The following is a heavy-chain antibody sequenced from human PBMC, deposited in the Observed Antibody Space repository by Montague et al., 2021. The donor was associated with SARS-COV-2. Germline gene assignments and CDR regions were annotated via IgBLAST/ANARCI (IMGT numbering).Heavy chain of an antibody. Sequence: SLRLSCAASGFTFSRYGMHWVRQAPGKGLEWVAVISYDGRREYYADSVKGRFTISRDNSKNTLYLQMNSLRAEDTAVYYCARDLNPAIPVVWYYYYGMDVWGQGTTVTVSS. CDR3: ARDLNPAIPVVWYYYYGMDV. J-gene: IGHJ6*02. CDR2: ISYDGRRE. V-gene: IGHV3-30*04. D-gene: IGHD2-2*02. CDR1: GFTFSRYG.